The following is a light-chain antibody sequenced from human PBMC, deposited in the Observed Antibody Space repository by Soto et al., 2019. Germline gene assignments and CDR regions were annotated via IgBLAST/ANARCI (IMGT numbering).Light chain of an antibody. CDR2: GAS. V-gene: IGKV1-39*01. J-gene: IGKJ2*01. CDR3: QQTYTSPRT. CDR1: QSVATS. Sequence: DVQLTQSPSSLSASVGDSVTITCRASQSVATSLNWYHQKPGKAPTLLIYGASILQDGVPSRFIGSGSGTDFTLTISSLQPEDFASYYFQQTYTSPRTFGEGSNLDIK.